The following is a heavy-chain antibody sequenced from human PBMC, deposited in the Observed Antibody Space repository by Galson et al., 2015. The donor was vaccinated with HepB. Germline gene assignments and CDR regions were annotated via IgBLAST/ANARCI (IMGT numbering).Heavy chain of an antibody. CDR1: GFTFSSYG. J-gene: IGHJ2*01. CDR3: AKGGGNSHYWYFDL. D-gene: IGHD4-23*01. Sequence: SLRLSCAASGFTFSSYGMHWVRQAPGKGLEWVAVISYDGSNKYYADPVKGRFTISRDNSKNTLYLQMNSLRAEDTAVYYCAKGGGNSHYWYFDLWGRGTLVTVSS. V-gene: IGHV3-30*18. CDR2: ISYDGSNK.